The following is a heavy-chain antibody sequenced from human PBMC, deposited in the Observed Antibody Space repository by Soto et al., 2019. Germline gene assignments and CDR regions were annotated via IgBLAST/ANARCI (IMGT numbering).Heavy chain of an antibody. V-gene: IGHV1-69*13. CDR1: GGTFSSYA. Sequence: ASLKVSCKSSGGTFSSYAISWVRQAPGQGLEWMGGIIPIFGTANYAQKFQGRVTITADESTSTAYMELSSLRSEDTAVYYCARDPIRPKAAAGQFDPWGQGTLVNVAS. D-gene: IGHD6-13*01. J-gene: IGHJ5*02. CDR3: ARDPIRPKAAAGQFDP. CDR2: IIPIFGTA.